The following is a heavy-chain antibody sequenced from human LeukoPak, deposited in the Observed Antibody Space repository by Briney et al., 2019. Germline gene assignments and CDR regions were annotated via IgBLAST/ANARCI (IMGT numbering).Heavy chain of an antibody. J-gene: IGHJ4*02. CDR1: GYTFTSYA. CDR2: INAGNGNT. CDR3: ARDFGYYYGSGSYQPLDY. Sequence: GASVKVSCKASGYTFTSYAMHWVRQALGQRLEWMGWINAGNGNTKYSQKFQGRVTITRDTSASTAYMELSSLRSEDTAVYYCARDFGYYYGSGSYQPLDYWGQGTLVTVSS. V-gene: IGHV1-3*01. D-gene: IGHD3-10*01.